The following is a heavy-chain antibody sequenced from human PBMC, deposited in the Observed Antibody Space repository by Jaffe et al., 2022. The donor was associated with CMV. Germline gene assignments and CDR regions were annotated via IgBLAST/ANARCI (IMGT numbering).Heavy chain of an antibody. CDR3: ATRRRDYDFWSGYPLPAYFDY. D-gene: IGHD3-3*01. V-gene: IGHV4-39*01. CDR2: IYYSGST. CDR1: GGSISSSSYY. Sequence: QLQLQESGPGLVKPSETLSLTCTVSGGSISSSSYYWGWIRQPPGKGLEWIGSIYYSGSTYYNPSLKSRVTISVDTSKNQFSLKLSSVTAADTAVYYCATRRRDYDFWSGYPLPAYFDYWGQGTLVTVSS. J-gene: IGHJ4*02.